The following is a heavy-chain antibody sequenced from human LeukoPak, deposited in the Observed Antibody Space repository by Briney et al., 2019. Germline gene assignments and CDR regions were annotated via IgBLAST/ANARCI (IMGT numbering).Heavy chain of an antibody. V-gene: IGHV5-51*01. CDR3: ARSDSANLSWFDP. D-gene: IGHD1-14*01. CDR2: IYPGDSDT. CDR1: GYSFTSYW. J-gene: IGHJ5*02. Sequence: GESLKISRKGSGYSFTSYWIAWVRQMPGKGLEWMGIIYPGDSDTRYSPSFQGQVTISADKSITTVYLQWSSLKASDTAMYYCARSDSANLSWFDPWGQGTLVTVSS.